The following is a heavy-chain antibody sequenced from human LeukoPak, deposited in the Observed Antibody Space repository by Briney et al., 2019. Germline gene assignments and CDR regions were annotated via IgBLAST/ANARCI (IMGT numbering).Heavy chain of an antibody. CDR3: VTYYFDSSGPKKNY. CDR2: INHSGST. Sequence: PSETLSLTSAVYGGSFSGYYWSWIRQPLGKGLEWIGEINHSGSTNYNPSLKSRVTISVDTSKKQFSLKLSSVTAADTAVYYCVTYYFDSSGPKKNYWGQGTLVTVSS. V-gene: IGHV4-34*01. J-gene: IGHJ4*02. CDR1: GGSFSGYY. D-gene: IGHD3-22*01.